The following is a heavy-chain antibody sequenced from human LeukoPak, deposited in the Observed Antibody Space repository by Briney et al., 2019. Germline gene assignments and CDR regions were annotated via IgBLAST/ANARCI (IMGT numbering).Heavy chain of an antibody. V-gene: IGHV3-74*01. Sequence: PGGSLRLSCAASEFTFSAYWMHWVRQVPGKGLVWVSRINGDGSSTSYADSVKGRFTISRDNAKNTLYLQMNSLRAEDTAVYYCARDLELTYYDSSGYDYWGQGTSVTVSS. J-gene: IGHJ4*02. CDR2: INGDGSST. D-gene: IGHD3-22*01. CDR1: EFTFSAYW. CDR3: ARDLELTYYDSSGYDY.